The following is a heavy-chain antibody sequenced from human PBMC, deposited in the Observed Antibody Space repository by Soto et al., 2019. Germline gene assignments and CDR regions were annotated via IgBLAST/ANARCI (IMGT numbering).Heavy chain of an antibody. D-gene: IGHD2-2*01. J-gene: IGHJ6*03. V-gene: IGHV5-51*01. CDR3: ARRVSSSSDDSSYFYTDV. CDR1: GYSFTSYW. CDR2: IYPGDSDT. Sequence: PGESRKVSCKGSGYSFTSYWIGWVRQMPGKGLEWMGIIYPGDSDTRYSPSFQGQVTISADKAISTAYLQRSSLKASDTAMYYCARRVSSSSDDSSYFYTDVWGEGSPVTVS.